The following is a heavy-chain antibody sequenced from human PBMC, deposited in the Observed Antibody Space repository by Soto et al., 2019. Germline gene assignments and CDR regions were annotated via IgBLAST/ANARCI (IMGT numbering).Heavy chain of an antibody. D-gene: IGHD6-13*01. CDR2: IIPYYNTL. Sequence: QAQVVQSGAEVRKPGSSVKLSCKASEGTFNSYAIAWVRQAPGQGLEWMGGIIPYYNTLNYAQKFQDRVTITADDYTNTVYMELSSLRSDDTAVYFCASGASRWYPYFVDSWAQGTLVTVSS. V-gene: IGHV1-69*01. CDR3: ASGASRWYPYFVDS. CDR1: EGTFNSYA. J-gene: IGHJ4*02.